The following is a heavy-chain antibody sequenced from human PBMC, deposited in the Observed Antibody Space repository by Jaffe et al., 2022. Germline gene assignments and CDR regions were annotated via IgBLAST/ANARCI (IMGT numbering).Heavy chain of an antibody. J-gene: IGHJ4*02. CDR1: GFTFSSYG. D-gene: IGHD6-19*01. CDR2: IRYDGSNK. Sequence: QVQLVESGGGVVQPGGSLRLSCAASGFTFSSYGMHWVRQAPGKGLEWVAFIRYDGSNKYYADSVKGRFTISRDNSKNTLYLQMNSLRAEDTAVYYCAKDYPNSLLQWLVRRFDYWGQGTLVTVSS. CDR3: AKDYPNSLLQWLVRRFDY. V-gene: IGHV3-30*02.